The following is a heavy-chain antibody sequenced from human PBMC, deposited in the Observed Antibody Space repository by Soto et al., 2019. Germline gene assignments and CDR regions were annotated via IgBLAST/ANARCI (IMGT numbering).Heavy chain of an antibody. D-gene: IGHD6-13*01. CDR1: GFTFTSSA. CDR2: IVVGSGNT. Sequence: QMQLVQSGPEVKKPGTSVKVSCKASGFTFTSSAVQWVRQARGQRLEWIGWIVVGSGNTNYAQKFQERVTITRDMSTSTAYMELSSLRSEDTAVYYCAAIGYSSSWSAFDIWGQGTMVTVSS. V-gene: IGHV1-58*01. J-gene: IGHJ3*02. CDR3: AAIGYSSSWSAFDI.